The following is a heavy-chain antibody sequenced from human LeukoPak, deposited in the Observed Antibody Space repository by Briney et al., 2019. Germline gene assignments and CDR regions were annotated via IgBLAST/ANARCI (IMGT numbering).Heavy chain of an antibody. CDR2: ISAYNGNT. Sequence: GASVKVSCKASGYTFTSYGISGVRQAPGQGLEWMGWISAYNGNTNYAQRRQGRVTMTTDTSTSTAYMELRSLRSDDTAVYYCARAPPAGAGGKYYYYYMDVWGKGTTVTVSS. J-gene: IGHJ6*03. D-gene: IGHD6-19*01. CDR3: ARAPPAGAGGKYYYYYMDV. CDR1: GYTFTSYG. V-gene: IGHV1-18*01.